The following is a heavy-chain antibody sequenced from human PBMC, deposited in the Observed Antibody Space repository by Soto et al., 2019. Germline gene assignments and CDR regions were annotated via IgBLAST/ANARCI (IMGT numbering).Heavy chain of an antibody. CDR2: ISYDGSNK. Sequence: GGSLRLSCAASGFTFSSDAMHWVRQAPGKGLEWVAVISYDGSNKYYADSVKGRFTISRDNSKNTLYLQMNSLRAEDTAVYYCARARGDYDSSGRRSNWFDPWGQGTLVTVSS. CDR1: GFTFSSDA. J-gene: IGHJ5*02. CDR3: ARARGDYDSSGRRSNWFDP. D-gene: IGHD3-22*01. V-gene: IGHV3-30-3*01.